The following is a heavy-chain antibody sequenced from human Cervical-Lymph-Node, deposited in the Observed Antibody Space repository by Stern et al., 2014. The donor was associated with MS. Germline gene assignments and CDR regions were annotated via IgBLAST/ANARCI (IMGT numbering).Heavy chain of an antibody. J-gene: IGHJ1*01. Sequence: QVQLVQSGAEVKKPGSSVKVSCKASGGTLTSYAISWVRQAPGQGLEWMGDIIPIFGTTNYAQKFQGRVTITADESTSTDYMELSSLTSDDTAMYHCAREVVAGEFHHWGQGTLVTVSS. D-gene: IGHD2-15*01. CDR1: GGTLTSYA. CDR2: IIPIFGTT. V-gene: IGHV1-69*01. CDR3: AREVVAGEFHH.